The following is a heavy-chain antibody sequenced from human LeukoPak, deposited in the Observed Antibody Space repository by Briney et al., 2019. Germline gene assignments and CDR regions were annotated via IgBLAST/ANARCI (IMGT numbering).Heavy chain of an antibody. V-gene: IGHV3-11*04. CDR3: ARDPYGSGRKGS. J-gene: IGHJ5*02. CDR2: ISSSGSDI. D-gene: IGHD3-10*01. CDR1: GFTFSDYY. Sequence: GGPLRLSCVASGFTFSDYYMTWIRQAPGKGLEWVSYISSSGSDIYNADSVKGRFTISRDNAKNSLYLQMNSLRAEDTAVYYCARDPYGSGRKGSWGQGTLVTVSS.